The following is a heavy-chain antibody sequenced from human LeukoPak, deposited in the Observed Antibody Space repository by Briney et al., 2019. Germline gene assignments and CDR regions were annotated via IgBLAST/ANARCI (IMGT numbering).Heavy chain of an antibody. D-gene: IGHD4-17*01. Sequence: GGSLKLSCAASGFTFSSYGMHWVRQAPGKGLEWVAFIRYDGSNKYYADSVKGRFTISRDNSKNTLYLQMNSLRAEDTAVYYCAKAGQKTTVTFYPPDYWGQGTLVTVSS. CDR2: IRYDGSNK. V-gene: IGHV3-30*02. CDR1: GFTFSSYG. CDR3: AKAGQKTTVTFYPPDY. J-gene: IGHJ4*02.